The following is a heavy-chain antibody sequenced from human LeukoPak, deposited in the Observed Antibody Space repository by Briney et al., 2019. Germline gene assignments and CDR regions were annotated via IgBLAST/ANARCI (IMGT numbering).Heavy chain of an antibody. Sequence: GGSLRLSCAASGFTFSSYWMHWVRQAPGKGLEWVSAINSDGSSTSYADSVKGRFTISRDNSKNTLYLQMNSLRAEDPAVYYCASEGLRLGELSHDYWGQGTLVTVSS. CDR3: ASEGLRLGELSHDY. CDR1: GFTFSSYW. V-gene: IGHV3-74*01. J-gene: IGHJ4*02. D-gene: IGHD3-16*02. CDR2: INSDGSST.